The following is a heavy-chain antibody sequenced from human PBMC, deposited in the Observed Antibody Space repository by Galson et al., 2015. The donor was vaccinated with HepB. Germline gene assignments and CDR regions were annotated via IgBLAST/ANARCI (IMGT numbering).Heavy chain of an antibody. J-gene: IGHJ6*02. D-gene: IGHD2-2*03. CDR2: FYSGGST. CDR3: ARNNMGLDIEDYYYSGMDV. CDR1: GFTVSMNY. Sequence: SLRLSCAASGFTVSMNYMSWVRQAPRKGLELVSTFYSGGSTYYADSVKGRFTISRDNSKNTLYLQMNSLRPEDTAVYYCARNNMGLDIEDYYYSGMDVWGQGTTVTVSS. V-gene: IGHV3-53*01.